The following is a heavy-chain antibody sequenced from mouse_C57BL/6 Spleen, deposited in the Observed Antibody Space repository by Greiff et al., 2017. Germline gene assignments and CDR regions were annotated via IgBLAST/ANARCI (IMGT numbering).Heavy chain of an antibody. Sequence: EVMLVESEGGLVQPGSSMKLSCTASGFTFSDYYMAWVRQVPEKGLEWVANINYDGSSTYYLDSLKSRFIISRDNAKNILYLQMSSLKSEDTATYYCARGGLRRGFAYWGQGTLVTVSA. V-gene: IGHV5-16*01. CDR2: INYDGSST. D-gene: IGHD2-4*01. CDR1: GFTFSDYY. CDR3: ARGGLRRGFAY. J-gene: IGHJ3*01.